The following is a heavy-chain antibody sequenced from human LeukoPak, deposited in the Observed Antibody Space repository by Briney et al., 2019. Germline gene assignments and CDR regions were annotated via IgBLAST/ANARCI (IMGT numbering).Heavy chain of an antibody. CDR1: GGSITSYY. CDR3: ARDQRSGELFDYYYYGMDV. V-gene: IGHV4-59*01. Sequence: SETLSLTCSVSGGSITSYYWSWIRQTPGKGLEWIGYMSYSGSSSYNPSLESRVTISIDTSKNQVSLKLSSVTAADTAVYYCARDQRSGELFDYYYYGMDVWGQGTTVTVSS. D-gene: IGHD3-10*01. CDR2: MSYSGSS. J-gene: IGHJ6*02.